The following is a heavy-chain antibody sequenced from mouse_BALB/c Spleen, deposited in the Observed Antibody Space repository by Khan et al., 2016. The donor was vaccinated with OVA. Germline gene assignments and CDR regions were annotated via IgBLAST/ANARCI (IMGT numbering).Heavy chain of an antibody. CDR3: ARSGYDYVAY. CDR1: GYAFSNYL. V-gene: IGHV1-80*01. J-gene: IGHJ3*01. D-gene: IGHD2-14*01. CDR2: ISPGDGNT. Sequence: VELVESGAELVRPGSSVKISCKASGYAFSNYLMNWVKQGPGQGLEWIGQISPGDGNTNYNGKFKDKATLTADKSSSTAYIQLSSLTSEDSAVYFCARSGYDYVAYWGQGTLVTVSA.